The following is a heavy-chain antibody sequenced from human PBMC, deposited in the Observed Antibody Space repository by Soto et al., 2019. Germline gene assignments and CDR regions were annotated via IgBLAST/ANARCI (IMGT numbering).Heavy chain of an antibody. CDR1: GFSLSTSGVG. CDR3: AHAHGWYDFDY. J-gene: IGHJ4*02. D-gene: IGHD6-19*01. V-gene: IGHV2-5*02. CDR2: IYWDDDK. Sequence: QITLKESGPTLVKPTQTLTLTCTFSGFSLSTSGVGVGWIRQPPGKALEWLALIYWDDDKRYSPSLKSRLTXTMXTSKNQVVLTMTNLDPVDTATSYCAHAHGWYDFDYWGQGTLVTVSS.